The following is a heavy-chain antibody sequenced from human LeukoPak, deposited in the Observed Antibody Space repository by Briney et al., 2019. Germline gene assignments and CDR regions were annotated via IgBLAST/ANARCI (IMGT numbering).Heavy chain of an antibody. J-gene: IGHJ4*02. D-gene: IGHD6-19*01. V-gene: IGHV3-23*01. Sequence: GGSLRLSCAASGFIFTNYAMSWVRQAPGRGLEWVSAVVGGGHTTFYADSAKGRFTISRDNSKNTVYLQMNSLRGEDTAVYYCAKARLSTGWAYNDYWGQGTPVTVSS. CDR3: AKARLSTGWAYNDY. CDR1: GFIFTNYA. CDR2: VVGGGHTT.